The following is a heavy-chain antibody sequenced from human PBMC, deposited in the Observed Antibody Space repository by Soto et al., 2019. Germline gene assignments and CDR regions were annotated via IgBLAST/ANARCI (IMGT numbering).Heavy chain of an antibody. V-gene: IGHV4-59*08. D-gene: IGHD5-12*01. CDR2: IYYSGST. J-gene: IGHJ3*02. CDR1: GGSISSYY. Sequence: SETLSLTCTVSGGSISSYYWSWIRQPPGKGLEWIGYIYYSGSTNYNPSLKSRVTISVDTSKNQFSLKLSSVTAADTAVYYCARPTPYDFDAFDIWGQGTMVTVSS. CDR3: ARPTPYDFDAFDI.